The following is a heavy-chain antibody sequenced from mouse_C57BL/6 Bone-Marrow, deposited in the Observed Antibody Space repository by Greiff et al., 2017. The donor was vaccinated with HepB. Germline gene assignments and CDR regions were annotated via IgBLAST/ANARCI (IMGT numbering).Heavy chain of an antibody. Sequence: EVKLMESGAELVRPGASVKLSCTASGFNIKDDYMHWVKQRPEQGLEWIGWIDPENGDTEYASKFQGKATITADTSSNTAYLQLSSLTSEDTAVYYCTSFITTVPPWFAYWGQGTLVTVSA. J-gene: IGHJ3*01. D-gene: IGHD1-1*01. CDR1: GFNIKDDY. V-gene: IGHV14-4*01. CDR2: IDPENGDT. CDR3: TSFITTVPPWFAY.